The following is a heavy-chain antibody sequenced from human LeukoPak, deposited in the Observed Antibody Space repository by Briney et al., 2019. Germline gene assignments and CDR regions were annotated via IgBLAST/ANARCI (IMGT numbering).Heavy chain of an antibody. CDR1: GGSISSSSYY. CDR2: IYYSGST. D-gene: IGHD3-10*01. J-gene: IGHJ5*02. Sequence: SETLSLTCTVSGGSISSSSYYWGWIRQRPGKGLEWIGSIYYSGSTYYNPSLKSRVTISVDTSKNQFSLKLSSVTAADTAVYYCARHESHYYASGSYIIDNWFDPWGQGTLVTVSS. V-gene: IGHV4-39*01. CDR3: ARHESHYYASGSYIIDNWFDP.